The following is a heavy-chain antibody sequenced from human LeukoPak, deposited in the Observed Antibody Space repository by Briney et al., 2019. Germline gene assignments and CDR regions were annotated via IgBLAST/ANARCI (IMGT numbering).Heavy chain of an antibody. CDR3: ATTYFYDNSGSYYFDY. D-gene: IGHD3-22*01. CDR1: GFTFSSYA. CDR2: ISGSGGST. Sequence: GGSLRLSCAASGFTFSSYAMSWVRQAPGKGLEWVSAISGSGGSTYYADSVKGRFTISRDNSKDTLYLQLNSLRAEDTAVYYCATTYFYDNSGSYYFDYWGQGTLVTVSS. V-gene: IGHV3-23*01. J-gene: IGHJ4*02.